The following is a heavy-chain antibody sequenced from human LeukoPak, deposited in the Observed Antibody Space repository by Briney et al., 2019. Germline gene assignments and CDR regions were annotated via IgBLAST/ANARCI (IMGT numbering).Heavy chain of an antibody. CDR3: ARSPQWWRYFDY. CDR2: ISGSGGNT. CDR1: GFTFSSYG. D-gene: IGHD2-15*01. Sequence: GGSLRLTCAASGFTFSSYGMSWVRQAPGKGLEWVSAISGSGGNTYYADSVKGRFTISRDNSKNTLYLQMNSLRAEDTAVYYCARSPQWWRYFDYWGQGTLVTVSS. J-gene: IGHJ4*02. V-gene: IGHV3-23*01.